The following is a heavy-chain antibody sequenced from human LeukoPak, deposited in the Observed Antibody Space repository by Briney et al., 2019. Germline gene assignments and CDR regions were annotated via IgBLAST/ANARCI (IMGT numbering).Heavy chain of an antibody. Sequence: GGSLRLSCAASGFTFSSYGMHWVRQAPGKGLEWVAVISYDGSNKYYADSVKGRFTISRDNSKNMLYLQMNSLRAEDTAVYYCAKDVELSYDFWSGYLYAHYYGMDVWGQGTTVTVSS. D-gene: IGHD3-3*01. J-gene: IGHJ6*02. CDR2: ISYDGSNK. CDR3: AKDVELSYDFWSGYLYAHYYGMDV. CDR1: GFTFSSYG. V-gene: IGHV3-30*18.